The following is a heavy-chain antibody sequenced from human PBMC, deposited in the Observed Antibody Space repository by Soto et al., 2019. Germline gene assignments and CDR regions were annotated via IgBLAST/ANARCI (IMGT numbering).Heavy chain of an antibody. CDR3: STGAGYRYGYAQLYYYYGWDV. CDR1: GYTVTGYY. CDR2: INPNSGGT. J-gene: IGHJ6*02. Sequence: ASVKVSCKASGYTVTGYYMHWVRQAPGQGLEWMGWINPNSGGTNYAQKFQGWVIVTRATSLSTASMELSRLRPHATALYYCSTGAGYRYGYAQLYYYYGWDVWGQGTTVPVS. D-gene: IGHD5-18*01. V-gene: IGHV1-2*04.